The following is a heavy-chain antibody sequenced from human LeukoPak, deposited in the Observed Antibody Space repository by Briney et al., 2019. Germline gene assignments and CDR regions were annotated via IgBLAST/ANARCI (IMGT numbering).Heavy chain of an antibody. CDR2: MNPNSGNT. CDR1: GYTFTSYD. V-gene: IGHV1-8*03. Sequence: GASVKVSCKASGYTFTSYDINWVRQATGQGLEWMGWMNPNSGNTGYAQKFQGRVTITRNTSISTAYMELSSLRSEDTAVYYCARGTYYYESSGYYSYYYMDAWGKGTTVTVSS. J-gene: IGHJ6*03. D-gene: IGHD3-22*01. CDR3: ARGTYYYESSGYYSYYYMDA.